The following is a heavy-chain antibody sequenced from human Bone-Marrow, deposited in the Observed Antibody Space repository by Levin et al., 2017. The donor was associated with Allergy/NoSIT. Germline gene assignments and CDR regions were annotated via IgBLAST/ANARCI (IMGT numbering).Heavy chain of an antibody. J-gene: IGHJ4*02. D-gene: IGHD4-17*01. CDR1: GFTFSDYY. CDR3: ARARWTVLDYGDYAHFDY. V-gene: IGHV3-11*05. CDR2: ISSSSSYT. Sequence: GGSLRLSCAASGFTFSDYYMSWIRQAPGKGLEWVSYISSSSSYTNYADSVKGRFTISRDNAKNSLYLQMNSLRAEDTAVYYCARARWTVLDYGDYAHFDYWGQGTLVTVSS.